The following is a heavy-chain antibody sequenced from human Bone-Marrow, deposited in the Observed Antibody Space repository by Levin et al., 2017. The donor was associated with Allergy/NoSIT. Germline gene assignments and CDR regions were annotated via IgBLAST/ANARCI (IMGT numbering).Heavy chain of an antibody. D-gene: IGHD3-3*01. J-gene: IGHJ4*02. V-gene: IGHV3-23*01. Sequence: PGGSLRLSCAASGFMFSSHAMSWVRQAPGKGPEWVSGIRGSGGSSYYADSVKGRFTISRDNSKNTVYLQMNSLRAEDTAVYYCAKGHFGNYDFWSGSFDYWGQGTSVTVSS. CDR1: GFMFSSHA. CDR3: AKGHFGNYDFWSGSFDY. CDR2: IRGSGGSS.